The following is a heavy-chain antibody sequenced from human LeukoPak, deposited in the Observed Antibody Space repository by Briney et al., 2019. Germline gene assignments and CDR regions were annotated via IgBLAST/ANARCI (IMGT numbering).Heavy chain of an antibody. CDR3: ARGGDYGDLRYFDY. CDR1: GGSINNYY. CDR2: IYYRGST. J-gene: IGHJ4*02. D-gene: IGHD4-17*01. Sequence: SETLSLTCTVSGGSINNYYWSWIRQPPGKGLERIGYIYYRGSTNYNPSLKSRVTFSVDTSKNQFSLKLSSVTAADTAVYYCARGGDYGDLRYFDYWGQGTLVTVSS. V-gene: IGHV4-59*01.